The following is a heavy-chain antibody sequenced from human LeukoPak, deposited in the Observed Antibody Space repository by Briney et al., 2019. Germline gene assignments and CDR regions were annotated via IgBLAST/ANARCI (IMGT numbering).Heavy chain of an antibody. V-gene: IGHV4-4*07. CDR1: GGSISSYY. Sequence: PSETLSLTCTVPGGSISSYYWSWIRQPAGKGLEWIGRIYTSGSTNYNPSLKSRVTMSVDTSKNQFSLKLSSVTAADTAVYYCARDARVQKWFGELLKTTTYYFDYWGQGTLVTVSS. CDR2: IYTSGST. CDR3: ARDARVQKWFGELLKTTTYYFDY. D-gene: IGHD3-10*01. J-gene: IGHJ4*02.